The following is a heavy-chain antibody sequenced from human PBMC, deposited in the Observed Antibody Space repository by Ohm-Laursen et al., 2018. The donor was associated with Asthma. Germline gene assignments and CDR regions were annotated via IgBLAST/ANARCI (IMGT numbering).Heavy chain of an antibody. CDR1: GGSVSGFY. CDR3: ARLDWARSMLDS. Sequence: SDTLFLTCAVSGGSVSGFYWSWVRQAPGRELEWIAYMHSSGGANYNPSLESRVTLSIDTSKNQVSLSLRSMTAADTALYFCARLDWARSMLDSWGQGDLVTVSS. V-gene: IGHV4-59*02. D-gene: IGHD3-9*01. J-gene: IGHJ4*02. CDR2: MHSSGGA.